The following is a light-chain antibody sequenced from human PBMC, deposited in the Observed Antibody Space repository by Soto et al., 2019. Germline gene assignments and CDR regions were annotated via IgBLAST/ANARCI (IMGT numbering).Light chain of an antibody. Sequence: QLVLTQSPSASASLGASVKLTCTLSSGHSSNAIAWHQQQPEKGPRYLMKLNSDGSHSKGDGIPDRFSGSSSGAERYLTISSLQSEDEADYYWQTWGTGIVVFGGGTKVTVL. CDR2: LNSDGSH. J-gene: IGLJ2*01. CDR3: QTWGTGIVV. V-gene: IGLV4-69*01. CDR1: SGHSSNA.